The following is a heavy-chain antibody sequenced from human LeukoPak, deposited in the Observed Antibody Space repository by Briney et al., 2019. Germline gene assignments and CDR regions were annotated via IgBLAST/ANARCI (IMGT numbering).Heavy chain of an antibody. V-gene: IGHV4-59*01. Sequence: SETLSLTCTVSGGSISSYYWSWIRQPPGKGLEWIGYIYYSGSTNHNPSLKSRVTISVDKSKNQFSLKLTSVTAADTAVYYCARDGVAGGFDSWGQGTMVTVSS. J-gene: IGHJ4*02. CDR3: ARDGVAGGFDS. D-gene: IGHD6-19*01. CDR1: GGSISSYY. CDR2: IYYSGST.